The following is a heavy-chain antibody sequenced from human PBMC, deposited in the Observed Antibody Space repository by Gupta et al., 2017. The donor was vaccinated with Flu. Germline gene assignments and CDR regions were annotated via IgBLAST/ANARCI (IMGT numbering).Heavy chain of an antibody. D-gene: IGHD6-19*01. Sequence: QVQLVQSGAEVKKPGASVKVSCKASGYTFTSYYMHWVRQAPGQGLEWMGIINPSGGSTSYAQKFQGRVTMTRDTSTSTVYMELSSLRSEDTAVYYCAREIAVAGTAEYFQHWGQGTLVTVSS. CDR2: INPSGGST. V-gene: IGHV1-46*01. J-gene: IGHJ1*01. CDR1: GYTFTSYY. CDR3: AREIAVAGTAEYFQH.